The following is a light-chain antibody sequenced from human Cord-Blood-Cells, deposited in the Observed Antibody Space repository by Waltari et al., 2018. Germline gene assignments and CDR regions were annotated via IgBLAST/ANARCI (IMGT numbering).Light chain of an antibody. J-gene: IGKJ4*01. CDR3: QQYNNWPLT. Sequence: EIVMTQSPATLSVSPGERATLSCRASQSVSSNLAWYQQKPGQAPRLLIYGASTRATGIPARFSGSGSVTEFTLTINSLQSEDFAVYYCQQYNNWPLTFGGGTKVEIK. V-gene: IGKV3-15*01. CDR1: QSVSSN. CDR2: GAS.